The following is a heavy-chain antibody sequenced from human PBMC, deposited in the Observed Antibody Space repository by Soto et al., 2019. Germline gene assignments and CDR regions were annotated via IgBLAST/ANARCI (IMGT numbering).Heavy chain of an antibody. CDR1: EYTFTSYD. CDR3: ARGLLPIHGDINDY. J-gene: IGHJ4*02. V-gene: IGHV1-8*01. Sequence: QVQLVQSGAEVKKPGASVKVSCKASEYTFTSYDINWVRQATGQGLEWMGCMNPNSGNTGYAQKFQGRVTMTRNTPISTAYMELSSLRSEDTAVYYCARGLLPIHGDINDYWGQGTLVTVSS. CDR2: MNPNSGNT. D-gene: IGHD4-17*01.